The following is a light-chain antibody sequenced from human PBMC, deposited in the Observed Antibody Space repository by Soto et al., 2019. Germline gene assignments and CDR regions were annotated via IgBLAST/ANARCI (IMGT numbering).Light chain of an antibody. V-gene: IGKV1-5*01. CDR3: QQYNSYSWT. Sequence: SRMSHGTSTLWAPISDTLTITRLASQSIDTWLAWYQQKPGKAPKLLIYDASTLETGVPSRFSGSGSGTEFTLTISSLQPDDTATYFCQQYNSYSWTVGQGTKVEI. CDR1: QSIDTW. J-gene: IGKJ1*01. CDR2: DAS.